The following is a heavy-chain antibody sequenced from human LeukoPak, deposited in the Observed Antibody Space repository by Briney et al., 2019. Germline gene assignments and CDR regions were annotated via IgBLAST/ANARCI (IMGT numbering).Heavy chain of an antibody. CDR3: AKSTVVVVVRSGASDY. D-gene: IGHD3-22*01. CDR1: GFTFSSYA. CDR2: ISDSGGNT. J-gene: IGHJ4*02. V-gene: IGHV3-23*01. Sequence: GGSLRLSCAASGFTFSSYAMSWVRQAPGKGLEWVSAISDSGGNTYYADSVKGRFTISRDNSKNTLYLRMNSLRAEDTAVYYCAKSTVVVVVRSGASDYWGQGTLVTVSS.